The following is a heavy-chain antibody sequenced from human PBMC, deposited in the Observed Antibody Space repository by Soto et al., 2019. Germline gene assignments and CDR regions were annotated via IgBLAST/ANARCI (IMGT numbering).Heavy chain of an antibody. CDR3: ARDPIPFIAARAFDY. V-gene: IGHV3-21*01. J-gene: IGHJ4*02. CDR1: GFTFSSYS. D-gene: IGHD6-6*01. Sequence: GGSLRLSCAASGFTFSSYSMNWVRQAPGKGLEWVSSISSSSSYIYYADSVKGRFTISRDNAKNSLYLQMNSLRAEDTAVYYCARDPIPFIAARAFDYWGQGTLVTVS. CDR2: ISSSSSYI.